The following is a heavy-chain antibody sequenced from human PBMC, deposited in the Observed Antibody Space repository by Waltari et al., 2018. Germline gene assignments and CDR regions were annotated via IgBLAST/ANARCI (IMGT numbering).Heavy chain of an antibody. J-gene: IGHJ4*02. CDR1: GFTFSSYA. CDR2: IRGSGSST. CDR3: AKARDGYNLGYFDY. V-gene: IGHV3-23*01. D-gene: IGHD5-12*01. Sequence: EVQLLESGGGLVQPGGSLRLSCAASGFTFSSYAMSWVRQAPGKGLEWVSAIRGSGSSTYYADPVKGGLTIARDKSKNALYLQMNSLRAEDTAVYYCAKARDGYNLGYFDYWGQGTLVTVSS.